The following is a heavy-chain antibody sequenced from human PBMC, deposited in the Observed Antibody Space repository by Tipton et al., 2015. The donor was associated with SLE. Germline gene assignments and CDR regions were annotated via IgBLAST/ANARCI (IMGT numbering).Heavy chain of an antibody. D-gene: IGHD1-1*01. CDR1: GYTFTSYG. CDR2: ISAYNGNT. Sequence: QSGAEVKKPGASVKVSCKASGYTFTSYGISWVRQAPGQGLEWMGWISAYNGNTNYAQKLQGRVTMTTDTSTSTAYMELRSLRSDDTAVYYCASVTTGTTDSYYYMDVWGKGTTVTVSS. J-gene: IGHJ6*03. CDR3: ASVTTGTTDSYYYMDV. V-gene: IGHV1-18*01.